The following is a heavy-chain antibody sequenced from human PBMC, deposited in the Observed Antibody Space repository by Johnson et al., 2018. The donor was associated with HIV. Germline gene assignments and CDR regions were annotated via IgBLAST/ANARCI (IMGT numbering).Heavy chain of an antibody. CDR3: ARGGFSGTYFSAFDI. CDR2: ISYDGSNK. CDR1: GFTFSSYA. J-gene: IGHJ3*02. D-gene: IGHD1-1*01. V-gene: IGHV3-30*04. Sequence: QMQLVESGGGVVQPGRSLRLSCAASGFTFSSYAMHWVRQAPGKGLEWVAVISYDGSNKYYADSVKGRFTISRDNSKNTLYLQMNSRRAEDTAVYYGARGGFSGTYFSAFDIWGQGTMVTVSS.